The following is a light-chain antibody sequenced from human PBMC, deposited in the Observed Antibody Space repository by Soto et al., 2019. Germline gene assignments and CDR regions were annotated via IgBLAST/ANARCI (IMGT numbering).Light chain of an antibody. J-gene: IGKJ4*01. Sequence: VMTQSPATLSVSPGERATLSCRASQNLRSSLAWYQQKPGQAPRLLIYDASSRATGIPDRFSGGGSGTDFTLTISRLEPEDFAVYYCQQFSSYPLTFGGGTKVDI. CDR1: QNLRSS. CDR2: DAS. V-gene: IGKV3-20*01. CDR3: QQFSSYPLT.